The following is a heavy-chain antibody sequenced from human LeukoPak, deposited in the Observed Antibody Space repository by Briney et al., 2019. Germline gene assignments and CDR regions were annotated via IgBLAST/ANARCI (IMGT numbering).Heavy chain of an antibody. CDR1: GITLSNYG. V-gene: IGHV3-21*01. D-gene: IGHD6-6*01. J-gene: IGHJ4*02. Sequence: GGSLRLSCAVSGITLSNYGMSWVRQAPGKGLEWVASISSNNGYIYYADSAKGRFTISRDNGENSLHLQMNSLRAEDAAVYYCARDLGTRKSIAFADWGQGTLVTVSS. CDR2: ISSNNGYI. CDR3: ARDLGTRKSIAFAD.